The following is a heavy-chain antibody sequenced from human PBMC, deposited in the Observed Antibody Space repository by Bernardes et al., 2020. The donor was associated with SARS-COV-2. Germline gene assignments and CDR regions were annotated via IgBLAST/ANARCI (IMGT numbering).Heavy chain of an antibody. D-gene: IGHD3-16*01. CDR2: IKQDGTDK. CDR3: ARLRGGYIDS. V-gene: IGHV3-7*01. CDR1: GFTFSSYW. J-gene: IGHJ4*02. Sequence: GGSLRLSCAASGFTFSSYWMTWVRQAPGKGLEWVANIKQDGTDKNYVDSVKGRFTISRDNTENSLYLQLNSLRAEDTAVFYCARLRGGYIDSWGQGTLVTVSS.